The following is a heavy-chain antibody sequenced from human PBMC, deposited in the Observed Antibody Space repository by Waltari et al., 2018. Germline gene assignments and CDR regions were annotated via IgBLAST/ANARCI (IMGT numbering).Heavy chain of an antibody. V-gene: IGHV3-33*01. D-gene: IGHD2-2*01. CDR2: IWYDGSNK. CDR3: ARDRGYQQFDF. J-gene: IGHJ4*02. Sequence: QVQLVESGGGVVQPGRSLRLSCAASGFTFSSYGMHWVRQAPGKGLEWVAVIWYDGSNKYYADSVKGRFTISRDNSKNTLYLQMNSLRAEDTAVYYCARDRGYQQFDFWGQGTLVTVSS. CDR1: GFTFSSYG.